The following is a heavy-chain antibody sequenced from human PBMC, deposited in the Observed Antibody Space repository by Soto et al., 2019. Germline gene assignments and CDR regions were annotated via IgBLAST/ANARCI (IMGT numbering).Heavy chain of an antibody. CDR2: ISSKANSYAT. CDR3: TRQRGYDSSGYYKTYYYGMDV. Sequence: GGSLRLSCAASGLTFSGSAMHWVRQASGKGLEWVGRISSKANSYATAYAASVKGRFTISRDDSKNTAYLQMNSLKTEDTAVYYCTRQRGYDSSGYYKTYYYGMDVWGQGTTVTVS. D-gene: IGHD3-22*01. J-gene: IGHJ6*02. CDR1: GLTFSGSA. V-gene: IGHV3-73*01.